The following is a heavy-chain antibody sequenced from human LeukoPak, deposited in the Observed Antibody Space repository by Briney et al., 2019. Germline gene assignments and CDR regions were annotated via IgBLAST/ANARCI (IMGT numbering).Heavy chain of an antibody. D-gene: IGHD1-7*01. CDR3: ARVGGSTVWNYGHYYYCMDV. V-gene: IGHV3-23*01. CDR2: ISGNGVNT. J-gene: IGHJ6*03. Sequence: GGSLRLSCAASEFTFRSYAMTWVRQGPGKGLEWVSGISGNGVNTYYADSLKGRFTISRDNSKNTLYPQMNSLRAEDTAVYYCARVGGSTVWNYGHYYYCMDVWGKGTTVTVSS. CDR1: EFTFRSYA.